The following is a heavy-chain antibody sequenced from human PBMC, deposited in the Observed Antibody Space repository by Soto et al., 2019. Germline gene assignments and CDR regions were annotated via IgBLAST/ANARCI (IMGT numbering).Heavy chain of an antibody. D-gene: IGHD3-22*01. V-gene: IGHV1-18*01. CDR1: GYTFTSYG. J-gene: IGHJ3*02. Sequence: QVQLVQSGAEVKKPGASVKVSCKASGYTFTSYGISWVRQAPGQGLEWMGWISAYNGNTNYAQKLQGRVTMTTDTSTSTAYMELRSLRSDDTAVYYCASPYQAYYYDSSGTGAFDIWGQGTMVTVS. CDR3: ASPYQAYYYDSSGTGAFDI. CDR2: ISAYNGNT.